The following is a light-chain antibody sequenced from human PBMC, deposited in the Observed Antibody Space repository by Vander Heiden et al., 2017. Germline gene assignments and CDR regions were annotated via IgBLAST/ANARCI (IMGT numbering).Light chain of an antibody. CDR3: QQYYNVPFT. CDR2: DAS. V-gene: IGKV1-33*01. J-gene: IGKJ5*01. CDR1: QDIRNN. Sequence: DIQMTQSPSSLSASAGDRVTITCQANQDIRNNLNWYQQKPGEAPKSLIYDASSPETGVPSRFSGSGSGTDFTLTISSLQPEDIATYHCQQYYNVPFTFGQGTRLDIK.